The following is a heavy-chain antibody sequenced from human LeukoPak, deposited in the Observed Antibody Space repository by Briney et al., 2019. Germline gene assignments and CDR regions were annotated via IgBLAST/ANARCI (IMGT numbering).Heavy chain of an antibody. D-gene: IGHD1-26*01. CDR3: ARFVGATKADAFDI. J-gene: IGHJ3*02. V-gene: IGHV4-4*02. CDR2: IYHSGST. Sequence: PSGTLSLTCAVSGGSISSSNWWSWVRQPPGKGLEWIGEIYHSGSTNYNPSLKSRVTTSVDKSKNQFSLKLSSVTAADTAVYYCARFVGATKADAFDIWGQGTMVTVSS. CDR1: GGSISSSNW.